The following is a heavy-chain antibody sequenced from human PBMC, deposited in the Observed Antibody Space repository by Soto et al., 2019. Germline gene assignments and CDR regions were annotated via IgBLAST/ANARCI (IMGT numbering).Heavy chain of an antibody. Sequence: QLQLQESGPGLVKPSETLSLTCTVSGGSISSRSFYWGWIRQPPGMGLGWIGSIYYSGSTDYDPSLKSRLSISVDTSKNQFSLRLSSVTAADTAVYYCASRSSYCRHTTYYEDYFDYWGQGILVTVSS. J-gene: IGHJ4*02. CDR3: ASRSSYCRHTTYYEDYFDY. CDR1: GGSISSRSFY. CDR2: IYYSGST. D-gene: IGHD2-2*01. V-gene: IGHV4-39*01.